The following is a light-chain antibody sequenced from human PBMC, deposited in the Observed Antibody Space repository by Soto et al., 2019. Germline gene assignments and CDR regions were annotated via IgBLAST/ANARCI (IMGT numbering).Light chain of an antibody. J-gene: IGLJ1*01. CDR3: SSYTSSSTLV. CDR2: DVS. V-gene: IGLV2-14*01. Sequence: QSALTQPASVSGSPGQSITISCTGTSSDVGGYNYVSWYQQHPGKPPKLMIYDVSNRPSVVSNRFSGSKSGNTASLTIAGLQAEDDADYYCSSYTSSSTLVFGTGTKLTVL. CDR1: SSDVGGYNY.